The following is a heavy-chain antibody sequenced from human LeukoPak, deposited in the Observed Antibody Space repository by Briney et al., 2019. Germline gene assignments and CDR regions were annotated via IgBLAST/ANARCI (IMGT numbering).Heavy chain of an antibody. CDR1: GFTVSSNY. CDR2: IYSGGST. J-gene: IGHJ4*02. D-gene: IGHD5-18*01. CDR3: ARGYSYGYYFDY. Sequence: GGSLRLSCAASGFTVSSNYMSRVRQAPGKGLEWVSVIYSGGSTYYADSVKGRFTISRDNSKNTLYLQMNSLRAEDTAVYYCARGYSYGYYFDYWGQGTLVTVSS. V-gene: IGHV3-53*01.